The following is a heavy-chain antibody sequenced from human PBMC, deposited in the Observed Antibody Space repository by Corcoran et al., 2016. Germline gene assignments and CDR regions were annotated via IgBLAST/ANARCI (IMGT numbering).Heavy chain of an antibody. D-gene: IGHD3-16*01. Sequence: EVQLVQSGAEVKKPGESLKISCKVSGYTFTTYWIGWVRQMPGKGLEWMGIIYPGDSDTRYSPSFQGQVTISADKSITTAYLQWSSLKASDTAIYYCARGGNSMMKPWSSQGFDPWGQGTLVTVSS. V-gene: IGHV5-51*01. CDR2: IYPGDSDT. CDR3: ARGGNSMMKPWSSQGFDP. CDR1: GYTFTTYW. J-gene: IGHJ5*02.